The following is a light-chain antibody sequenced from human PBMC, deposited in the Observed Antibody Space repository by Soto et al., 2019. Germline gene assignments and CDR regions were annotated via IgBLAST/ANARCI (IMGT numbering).Light chain of an antibody. Sequence: DIQMTQSPSTLSASVGDRVTITCRASESISTWLAWYQQKPGTSPKLLIYQESSLESGVPSRFSGSASGTEFTLTISSLQPDDFATYYCLQYKSYYTFGQGTKLEIK. J-gene: IGKJ2*01. CDR1: ESISTW. V-gene: IGKV1-5*03. CDR3: LQYKSYYT. CDR2: QES.